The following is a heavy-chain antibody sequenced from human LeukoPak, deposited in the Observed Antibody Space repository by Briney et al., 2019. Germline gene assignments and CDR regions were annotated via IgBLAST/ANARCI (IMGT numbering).Heavy chain of an antibody. J-gene: IGHJ4*02. CDR1: GFTFDDYG. CDR3: ARVTGYSGYEHFDY. D-gene: IGHD5-12*01. CDR2: INWNGGST. V-gene: IGHV3-20*04. Sequence: PGGSLRLSCAASGFTFDDYGMSWVRQAPGKGLEWVSGINWNGGSTGYADSVKGRFTISRDNAKNSLYLQMSSLRAEDTALYYCARVTGYSGYEHFDYWGQGTLVTASS.